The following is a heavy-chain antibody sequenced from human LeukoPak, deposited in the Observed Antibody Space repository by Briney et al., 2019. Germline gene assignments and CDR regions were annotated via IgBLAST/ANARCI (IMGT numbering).Heavy chain of an antibody. Sequence: SETLSLTCTVSGGSISSSSYYWGWIRQPPGKGLEWIGSIYYSGSTYYNPSLKSRVTISVDTSKNQFSPKLSSVTAADTAVYYCARPRDYYGSGTNYFDYWGQGTLVTVSS. CDR1: GGSISSSSYY. CDR2: IYYSGST. D-gene: IGHD3-10*01. V-gene: IGHV4-39*01. J-gene: IGHJ4*02. CDR3: ARPRDYYGSGTNYFDY.